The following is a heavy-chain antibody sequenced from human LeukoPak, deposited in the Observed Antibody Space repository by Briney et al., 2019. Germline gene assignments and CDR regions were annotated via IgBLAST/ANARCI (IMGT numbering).Heavy chain of an antibody. CDR1: GFTVSSNY. Sequence: PGGSLRLSCAASGFTVSSNYMSWVRQAPGKGLEWVSVIYSGGSTYYADSVKGRFTISRDNSKNTLYLQMNSLRAEDTAVYYCARDQDGSGSYYLGYWGQGTLVTVSS. J-gene: IGHJ4*02. V-gene: IGHV3-66*01. CDR3: ARDQDGSGSYYLGY. CDR2: IYSGGST. D-gene: IGHD3-10*01.